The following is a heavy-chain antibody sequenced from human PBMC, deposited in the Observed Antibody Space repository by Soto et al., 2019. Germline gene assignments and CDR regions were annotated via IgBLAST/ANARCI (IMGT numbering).Heavy chain of an antibody. CDR1: GGSFSGYY. CDR3: VKRSLLVAPT. V-gene: IGHV4-34*01. D-gene: IGHD2-21*01. CDR2: INHSGST. J-gene: IGHJ4*02. Sequence: SETLSLTCAVYGGSFSGYYWSWIRQPPGKGLEWIGEINHSGSTNYNPSLKSRVTISVDTSKNQFSLSLNSVTAADTAVYYCVKRSLLVAPTWGQGIPVTVSS.